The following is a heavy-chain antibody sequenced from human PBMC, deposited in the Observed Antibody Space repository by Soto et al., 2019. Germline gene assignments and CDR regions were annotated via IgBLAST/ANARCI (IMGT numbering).Heavy chain of an antibody. CDR3: ARSFWSGSNWFDP. J-gene: IGHJ5*02. CDR2: IIPILGIA. Sequence: GASVKVSCKASGGSFSSYTISWVRQAPGQGLEWMGRIIPILGIANYAQKFQGRVTITAVKSTSTAYMELSSLRSEDTAVYYCARSFWSGSNWFDPWGQGTLVTVSS. D-gene: IGHD3-3*01. CDR1: GGSFSSYT. V-gene: IGHV1-69*02.